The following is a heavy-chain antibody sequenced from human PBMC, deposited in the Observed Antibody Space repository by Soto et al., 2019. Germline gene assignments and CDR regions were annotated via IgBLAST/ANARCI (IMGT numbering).Heavy chain of an antibody. Sequence: PWETLSLTCSVSGGSISSGGYYWSWIRQLPGKDLEWIGYIYHSGNTYYNSSLKSRLTISVDTSKNQFSLKLTSVTAADTAVYYCARVGISSSDAFDIWGQGTMVTVSS. CDR3: ARVGISSSDAFDI. D-gene: IGHD6-6*01. V-gene: IGHV4-31*03. CDR2: IYHSGNT. J-gene: IGHJ3*02. CDR1: GGSISSGGYY.